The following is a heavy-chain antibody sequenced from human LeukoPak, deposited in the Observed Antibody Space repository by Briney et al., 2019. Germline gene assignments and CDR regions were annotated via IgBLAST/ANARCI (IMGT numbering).Heavy chain of an antibody. V-gene: IGHV4-59*01. J-gene: IGHJ5*02. Sequence: PSETLSLTCTVSGGSISSYYWSWIRQPPGKGPEWIAYIYYSGSTNYNPSLKSRVTISVDTSKNQFSLKLSSVTAADTAVYYCARDPDGNNWFDPWGQGTLVTVSS. CDR3: ARDPDGNNWFDP. CDR2: IYYSGST. D-gene: IGHD1-14*01. CDR1: GGSISSYY.